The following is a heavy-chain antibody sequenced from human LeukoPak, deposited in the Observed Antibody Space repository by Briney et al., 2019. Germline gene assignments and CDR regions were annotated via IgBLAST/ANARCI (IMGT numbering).Heavy chain of an antibody. CDR2: INAGNGNT. J-gene: IGHJ5*02. CDR3: ARLIMIVAGHPLWFDP. D-gene: IGHD3-22*01. V-gene: IGHV1-3*01. CDR1: GYTFTSYA. Sequence: ASVKVSCKASGYTFTSYAMHWVRQAPGQRLEWMGWINAGNGNTKYSQKFQGRVTITRDTSASTAYMGLSSLRSEDTAVYYCARLIMIVAGHPLWFDPWGQGTLVTVSS.